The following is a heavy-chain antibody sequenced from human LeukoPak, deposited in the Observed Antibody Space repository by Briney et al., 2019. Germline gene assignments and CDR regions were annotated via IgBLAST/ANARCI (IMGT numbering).Heavy chain of an antibody. CDR2: IYYSGST. CDR1: GFSISSSGYY. CDR3: ARGGCYGDYRILDS. D-gene: IGHD4-17*01. Sequence: PSETLSLTCTVSGFSISSSGYYWGWIRQPPGKGLEWIGSIYYSGSTYHNPSLKSRVTISVDTSKNQFSLKLSSVTAADTAVYYCARGGCYGDYRILDSWGQGTLVTVSS. J-gene: IGHJ4*02. V-gene: IGHV4-39*01.